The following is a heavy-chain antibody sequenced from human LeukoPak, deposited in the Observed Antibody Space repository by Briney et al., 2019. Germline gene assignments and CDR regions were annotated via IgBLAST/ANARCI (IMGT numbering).Heavy chain of an antibody. CDR1: GFTFSSYS. J-gene: IGHJ4*02. Sequence: GGSLRLSCTASGFTFSSYSMNWVRQAPGKGLEWVSSISSSSTYIYYADSVKGRFTISRDDAKSSLYLQMNSLRAEDTAVYYCAKDIVVVPAASDYFDYWGQGTLVTVSS. V-gene: IGHV3-21*04. CDR2: ISSSSTYI. D-gene: IGHD2-2*01. CDR3: AKDIVVVPAASDYFDY.